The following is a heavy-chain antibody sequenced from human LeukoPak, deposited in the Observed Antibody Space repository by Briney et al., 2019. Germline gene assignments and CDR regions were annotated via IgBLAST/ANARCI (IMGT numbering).Heavy chain of an antibody. CDR3: ARLYCSTISCLCFDY. CDR2: IEQDGSEK. D-gene: IGHD2-2*01. V-gene: IGHV3-7*01. CDR1: GFTFSSYW. Sequence: GGSLRLSCAASGFTFSSYWMSWVRQAPGKGLEWVANIEQDGSEKYSVDSVKGRFTISRDNAKNSLYLQMNSLRGEDTAVYYCARLYCSTISCLCFDYWGQGTLVTVSS. J-gene: IGHJ4*02.